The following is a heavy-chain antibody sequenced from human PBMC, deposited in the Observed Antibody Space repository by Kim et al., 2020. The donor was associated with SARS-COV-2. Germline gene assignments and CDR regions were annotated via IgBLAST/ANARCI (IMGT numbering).Heavy chain of an antibody. J-gene: IGHJ6*03. V-gene: IGHV4-59*01. D-gene: IGHD6-13*01. Sequence: SETLSLTCTVSGGSISSYYWSWIRQPPGKGLEWIGYIYYSGSTNYNPSLKSRVTISVDTSKNQFSLKLSSVTAADTAVYYCARVRAARYSSSYYYYYYMDVWGKGTPVTVS. CDR3: ARVRAARYSSSYYYYYYMDV. CDR2: IYYSGST. CDR1: GGSISSYY.